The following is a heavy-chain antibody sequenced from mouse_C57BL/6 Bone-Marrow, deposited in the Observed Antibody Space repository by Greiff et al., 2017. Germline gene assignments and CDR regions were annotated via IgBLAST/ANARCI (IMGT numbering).Heavy chain of an antibody. V-gene: IGHV5-4*01. CDR3: ARDLYYDYAGWFAY. J-gene: IGHJ3*01. CDR2: ISDGGSYT. Sequence: EVKLMESGGGLVKPGGSLKLSCAASGFTFSSYAMSWVRQTPEKRLEWVATISDGGSYTYYPDNVKGRFTISRDNAKNNLYLQMSHLKSEDTAMYYCARDLYYDYAGWFAYWGQGTLVTVSA. D-gene: IGHD2-4*01. CDR1: GFTFSSYA.